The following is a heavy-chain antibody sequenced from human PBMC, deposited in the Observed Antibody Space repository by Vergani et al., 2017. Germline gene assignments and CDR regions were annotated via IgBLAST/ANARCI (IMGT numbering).Heavy chain of an antibody. CDR3: ARSVGYCSSTSCYISAAAFDI. Sequence: EVQLVESGGGLVQPGGSLRLSCAASGFTFSSYDMHWVRQATGKGLEWVSAIGTAGDTYYPGSVKGRFTISRENAKNSLYLQMNSLRAEDTAVYYCARSVGYCSSTSCYISAAAFDIWGQGTMVTVSS. CDR2: IGTAGDT. D-gene: IGHD2-2*02. CDR1: GFTFSSYD. J-gene: IGHJ3*02. V-gene: IGHV3-13*01.